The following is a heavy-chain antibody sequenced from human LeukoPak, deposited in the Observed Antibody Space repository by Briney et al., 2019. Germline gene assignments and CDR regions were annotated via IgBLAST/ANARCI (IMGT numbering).Heavy chain of an antibody. Sequence: SETLSLTCTVSGGSISSYYLSWIRQPPGQGLEWMGYINYSGSTTYNPSLMSRVTISVDTSKNQFSLKLSSVTAADTAVYYRARQAGYCSGGSCYSGYYYYYMDVWGKGTTVTVSS. V-gene: IGHV4-59*08. CDR1: GGSISSYY. CDR2: INYSGST. D-gene: IGHD2-15*01. J-gene: IGHJ6*03. CDR3: ARQAGYCSGGSCYSGYYYYYMDV.